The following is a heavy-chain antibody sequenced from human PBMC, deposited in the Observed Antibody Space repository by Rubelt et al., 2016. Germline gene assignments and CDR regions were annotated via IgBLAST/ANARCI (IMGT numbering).Heavy chain of an antibody. CDR1: GGSFSGYY. V-gene: IGHV4-34*01. J-gene: IGHJ4*02. D-gene: IGHD6-13*01. CDR2: IYYSGST. CDR3: ARVSRPSSSWSTYYFDC. Sequence: QVQLQQWGAGLLKPSETLSLTCAVYGGSFSGYYWSWIRQPPGKGLEWIGSIYYSGSTYYNPSLKCRVTISVDTSKNQFSLKLSSVTAADTAVYYCARVSRPSSSWSTYYFDCWGQGTLVTVSS.